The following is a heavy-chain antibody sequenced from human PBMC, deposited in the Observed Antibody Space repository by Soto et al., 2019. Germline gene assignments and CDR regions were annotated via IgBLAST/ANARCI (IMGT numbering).Heavy chain of an antibody. J-gene: IGHJ4*02. D-gene: IGHD2-15*01. CDR2: IIPIFGTA. Sequence: QVQLVQSGAEVKKPGSSVKVSCKASGGTFSSYAISWVRQAPGQGLEWMGGIIPIFGTANYAQKFQGRVTITADDSTSTAYMELSSLRSEGTAVYYCATPGYCSGGSCYFDYWGQGTLVTVSS. V-gene: IGHV1-69*12. CDR3: ATPGYCSGGSCYFDY. CDR1: GGTFSSYA.